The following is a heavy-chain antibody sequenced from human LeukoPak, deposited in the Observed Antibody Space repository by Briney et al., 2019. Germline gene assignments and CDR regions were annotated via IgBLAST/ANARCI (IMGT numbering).Heavy chain of an antibody. D-gene: IGHD2-15*01. J-gene: IGHJ4*02. CDR2: HSGSGGST. V-gene: IGHV3-23*01. CDR3: AKGTPPYCSGGSCYSDYFDY. CDR1: GFTFSSYA. Sequence: GGSLRLSCAVSGFTFSSYAMSWVRQAPGKGLEWVSAHSGSGGSTYYADSVKGRFTISRDNSKNTLYLQMNSLRAEDTAVYYCAKGTPPYCSGGSCYSDYFDYWGQGTLVTVSS.